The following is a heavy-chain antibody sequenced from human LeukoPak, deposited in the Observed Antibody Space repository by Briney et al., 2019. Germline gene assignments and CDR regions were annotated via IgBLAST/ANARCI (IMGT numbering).Heavy chain of an antibody. Sequence: PSETLSLTCSVPGASITRYYWTWIRQPVGKGLEWFGRLYTNGTVNYNPSLRSRVTMSRDTSRSQLSLKLTSVTAADTAVYYCARLLGSSGYAGDWYFDLWGPGALVTVSS. D-gene: IGHD3-22*01. CDR1: GASITRYY. CDR2: LYTNGTV. V-gene: IGHV4-4*07. CDR3: ARLLGSSGYAGDWYFDL. J-gene: IGHJ2*01.